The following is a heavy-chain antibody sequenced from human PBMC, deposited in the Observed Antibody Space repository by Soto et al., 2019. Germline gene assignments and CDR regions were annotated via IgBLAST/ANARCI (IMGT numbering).Heavy chain of an antibody. CDR3: VKSRGGNNFDFFD. CDR1: GFTFSSYA. CDR2: VRGNGDPP. D-gene: IGHD5-12*01. V-gene: IGHV3-64D*06. Sequence: WGSLRLSCSASGFTFSSYAIHCCRHSPGKGLEYVSGVRGNGDPPFYADSVKGRFTISRDNSKNTLYLQMSGLSADDTAVYYCVKSRGGNNFDFFDWGQGALVTVSS. J-gene: IGHJ4*02.